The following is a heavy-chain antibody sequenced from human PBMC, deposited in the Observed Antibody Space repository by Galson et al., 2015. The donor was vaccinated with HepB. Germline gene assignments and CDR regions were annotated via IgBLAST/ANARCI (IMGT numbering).Heavy chain of an antibody. J-gene: IGHJ3*01. Sequence: SVKVSCKASGFTFTGGYFIHWIRQAPGQGPEWLGSINPNKGDTKYAQKFQGWVTLTRDTSTTTVYMDLRSLTPDDSAVYYCARAPPTAVGLLGAFDLWGQGTMVTVSS. V-gene: IGHV1-2*04. D-gene: IGHD6-13*01. CDR3: ARAPPTAVGLLGAFDL. CDR1: GFTFTGGYF. CDR2: INPNKGDT.